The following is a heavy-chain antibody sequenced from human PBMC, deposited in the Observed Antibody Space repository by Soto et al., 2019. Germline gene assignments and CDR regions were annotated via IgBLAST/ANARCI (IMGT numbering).Heavy chain of an antibody. J-gene: IGHJ4*02. D-gene: IGHD5-12*01. V-gene: IGHV1-69*12. CDR3: VRVVAIPGYPDN. Sequence: QVQLVQSGAEVRQPASSVKVSCKTSGGTFSSYAISWVRQAPGQGLEWMGGIVPIVDTSTYAQKFQGRVTITADESTSTAYMELSSLRSDDTAIYYCVRVVAIPGYPDNWGQGILVTVSS. CDR1: GGTFSSYA. CDR2: IVPIVDTS.